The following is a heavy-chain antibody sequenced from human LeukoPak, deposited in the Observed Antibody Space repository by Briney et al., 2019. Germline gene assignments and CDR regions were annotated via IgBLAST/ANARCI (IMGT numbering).Heavy chain of an antibody. CDR2: IYHSGST. V-gene: IGHV4-30-2*01. D-gene: IGHD2-21*01. CDR1: GGSISSGGYY. CDR3: ARVPRVKGLDY. J-gene: IGHJ4*02. Sequence: PSETLSLTCTVSGGSISSGGYYWSWIRQPPGKGLEWIGYIYHSGSTYYNPSLKSRVTISVDRSKNQFSLKLSSVTAADTAVYYCARVPRVKGLDYWGQGTLVTVSS.